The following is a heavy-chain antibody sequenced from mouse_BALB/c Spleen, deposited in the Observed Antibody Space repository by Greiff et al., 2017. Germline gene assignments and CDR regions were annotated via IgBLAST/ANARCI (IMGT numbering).Heavy chain of an antibody. Sequence: EVQLVESGPELVKPGASVKISCKASGYTFTDYNMHWVKQSHGKSLEWIGYIYPYNGGTGYNQKFKSKATLTVDNSSSTAYMELRSLTSEDSAVYYCARDGYYRYEGYYFDYWGQGTTLTVSS. J-gene: IGHJ2*01. CDR1: GYTFTDYN. D-gene: IGHD2-14*01. V-gene: IGHV1S29*02. CDR3: ARDGYYRYEGYYFDY. CDR2: IYPYNGGT.